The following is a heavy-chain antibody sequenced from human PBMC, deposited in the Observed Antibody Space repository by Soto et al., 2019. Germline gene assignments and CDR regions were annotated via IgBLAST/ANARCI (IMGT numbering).Heavy chain of an antibody. CDR1: GDTVSTNTAA. CDR3: ARDWGYGPPPACHCGIEV. CDR2: IYYKSRWYN. J-gene: IGHJ6*01. Sequence: SQTLSLTCAISGDTVSTNTAAWNWIRQSPSRGLEWLGRIYYKSRWYNDYSESLKSRIAIIPDTSRNQFSLQLNSVIPEDTAVYYCARDWGYGPPPACHCGIEVWGQGNKGIVSS. V-gene: IGHV6-1*01. D-gene: IGHD5-12*01.